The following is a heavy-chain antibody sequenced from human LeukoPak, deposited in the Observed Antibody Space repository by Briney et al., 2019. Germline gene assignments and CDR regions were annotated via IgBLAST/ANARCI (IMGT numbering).Heavy chain of an antibody. V-gene: IGHV3-7*04. CDR2: IKQDGSET. CDR3: ARRHHFGLLDS. Sequence: GGTLRLSCAASGVMFPSYWMTWVRQAPGKGLEWVANIKQDGSETSYVDSVKGRFTISRDNAKNSVYLQMNSLRAEDTAVYYCARRHHFGLLDSWGQGTPVTV. CDR1: GVMFPSYW. D-gene: IGHD3-10*01. J-gene: IGHJ4*02.